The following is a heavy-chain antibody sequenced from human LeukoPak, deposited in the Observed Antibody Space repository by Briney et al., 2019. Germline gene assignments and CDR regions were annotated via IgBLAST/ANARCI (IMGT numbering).Heavy chain of an antibody. CDR1: GFTFSSYG. CDR3: ARVSELTPLTSGTSLCTVYDGMDV. D-gene: IGHD1-7*01. Sequence: GGSLRLSCAASGFTFSSYGMHWVRQAPGNGLEWVAVISYDGSNKYYADSVKGRFTISRDNSKNTLYLQMNSLRAEDTAVYYCARVSELTPLTSGTSLCTVYDGMDVWGQGTTVTVSS. CDR2: ISYDGSNK. J-gene: IGHJ6*02. V-gene: IGHV3-30*03.